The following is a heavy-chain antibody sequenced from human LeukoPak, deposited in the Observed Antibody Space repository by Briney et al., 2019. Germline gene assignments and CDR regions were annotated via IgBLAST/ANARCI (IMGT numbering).Heavy chain of an antibody. V-gene: IGHV4-34*01. CDR1: GGSFSGYY. Sequence: SETLSLTCAVYGGSFSGYYWSWIRQPPGKGLEWIGEINHSGSTNYNPSLKSRVTISVDTSKNQFSLKLSSVTAADTAVYYCARFDLEYCTNGVCYKDYYYYMDVWGKGTTVTVSS. D-gene: IGHD2-8*01. CDR2: INHSGST. CDR3: ARFDLEYCTNGVCYKDYYYYMDV. J-gene: IGHJ6*03.